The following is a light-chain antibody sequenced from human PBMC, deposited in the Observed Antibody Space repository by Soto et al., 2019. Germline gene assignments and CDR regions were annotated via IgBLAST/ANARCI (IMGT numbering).Light chain of an antibody. CDR2: GAS. J-gene: IGKJ5*01. CDR1: QSINTN. V-gene: IGKV3-15*01. Sequence: MTQSPGALSVSPGDRATLSCRASQSINTNLAWYQLKPDQAPRLLIYGASTRATGIPARFSGSGSGTEFTLTISSLQSEDFAFYYCQQYYNWPPITFGQGTRLEIK. CDR3: QQYYNWPPIT.